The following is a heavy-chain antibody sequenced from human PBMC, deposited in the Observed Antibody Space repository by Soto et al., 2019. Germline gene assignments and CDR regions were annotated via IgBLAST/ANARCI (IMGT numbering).Heavy chain of an antibody. CDR1: GGSISSSSYY. D-gene: IGHD1-20*01. J-gene: IGHJ5*02. Sequence: PSETLSLTCTVSGGSISSSSYYWGWIRQPPGKGLEWIGSIYYSGSTYYNPSLKSRVTISVDTSKNQFSLKLSSVTAADTAVYYCARHLNWNGLPEVRLVSWFDPWGQGTLVTVSS. CDR3: ARHLNWNGLPEVRLVSWFDP. CDR2: IYYSGST. V-gene: IGHV4-39*01.